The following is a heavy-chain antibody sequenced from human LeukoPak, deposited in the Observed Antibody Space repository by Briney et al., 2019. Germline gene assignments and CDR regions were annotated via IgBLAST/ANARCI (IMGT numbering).Heavy chain of an antibody. CDR3: ARSAGYSSGWRNWYFDL. CDR2: INHSGST. J-gene: IGHJ2*01. Sequence: PSETLSLTCAVYGGSFSGYYWSWIRQPPGKGLEWIGEINHSGSTNYNPSLKSRVTISVDTSKNQFSLKLSSVTAADTAVYYCARSAGYSSGWRNWYFDLWGRGTLVTVSS. D-gene: IGHD6-25*01. CDR1: GGSFSGYY. V-gene: IGHV4-34*01.